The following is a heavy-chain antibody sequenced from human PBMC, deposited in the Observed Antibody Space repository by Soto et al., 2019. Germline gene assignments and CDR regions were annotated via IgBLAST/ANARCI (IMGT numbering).Heavy chain of an antibody. CDR1: GFTFLNYG. Sequence: PGGSLRLSCAASGFTFLNYGMHWFRQAPGKGLEWVALISYDGSNKYYSESVKVRITICRDNSKNTLSLQMDSLRAEDTAVYYCAKGGHYATSGSTPNFDYWGQATLVTVS. J-gene: IGHJ4*02. CDR2: ISYDGSNK. V-gene: IGHV3-30*18. D-gene: IGHD3-22*01. CDR3: AKGGHYATSGSTPNFDY.